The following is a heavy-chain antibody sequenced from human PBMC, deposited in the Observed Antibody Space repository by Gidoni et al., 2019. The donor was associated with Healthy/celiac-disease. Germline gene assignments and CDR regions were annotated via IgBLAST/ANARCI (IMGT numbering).Heavy chain of an antibody. J-gene: IGHJ4*02. Sequence: QVQLVESGGGVVQPGRSLRLSCAAPGFPCSSYGMHWVRQAPGKGLEWVAVISYDGSNKYYADSVKGRFTISRDNSKNTLYLQMNSLRAEDTAVYYCATTPREDPYYFDYWGQGTLVTVSS. V-gene: IGHV3-30*03. CDR2: ISYDGSNK. CDR1: GFPCSSYG. CDR3: ATTPREDPYYFDY.